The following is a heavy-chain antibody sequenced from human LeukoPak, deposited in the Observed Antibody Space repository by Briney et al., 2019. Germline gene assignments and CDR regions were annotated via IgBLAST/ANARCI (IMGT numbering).Heavy chain of an antibody. CDR1: GFTFRSYW. CDR3: ARDRCYMFDH. V-gene: IGHV3-74*01. D-gene: IGHD3-16*02. CDR2: INTDGSST. J-gene: IGHJ4*02. Sequence: PGGSLRLSSPASGFTFRSYWMHWVRQAPGKGLVWVSHINTDGSSTTYADSVKGRFAISRDNAKNTLYLQMDSLRDEDTAVYYCARDRCYMFDHWGQGTLVTVSS.